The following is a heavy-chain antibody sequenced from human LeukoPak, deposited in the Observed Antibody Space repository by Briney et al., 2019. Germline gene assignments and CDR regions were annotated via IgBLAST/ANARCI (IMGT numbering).Heavy chain of an antibody. CDR3: ARGGAARLHFQN. J-gene: IGHJ1*01. Sequence: PSEALSLTCTVSGGSIGSGGYYWSWIRQHPGKGLEWIGYIYYSGSTYYNPSLKSRVTISVDTSKNQFSLNLNSVTAADTAVYYCARGGAARLHFQNWGQGTLVTVSS. V-gene: IGHV4-31*03. CDR2: IYYSGST. CDR1: GGSIGSGGYY. D-gene: IGHD6-6*01.